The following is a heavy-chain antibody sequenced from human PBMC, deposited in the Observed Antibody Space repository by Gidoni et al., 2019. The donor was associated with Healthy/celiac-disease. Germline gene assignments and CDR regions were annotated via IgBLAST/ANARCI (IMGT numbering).Heavy chain of an antibody. CDR2: IYYSGST. V-gene: IGHV4-39*01. CDR3: ARQVKSGIELYHFDY. Sequence: QLQLQESGPGLVKPSETLSLTCTVSGGSISSSSYYWGWIRQPPGKGLEWIGSIYYSGSTYYNPSLKSRVTISVDTSKNQFSLKLSSVTAADTAVYYCARQVKSGIELYHFDYWGQGTLVTVSS. J-gene: IGHJ4*02. CDR1: GGSISSSSYY. D-gene: IGHD3-16*02.